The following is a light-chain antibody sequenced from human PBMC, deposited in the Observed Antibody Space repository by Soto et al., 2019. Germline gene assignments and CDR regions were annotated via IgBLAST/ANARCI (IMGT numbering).Light chain of an antibody. Sequence: TRTGVRTDVADGYDYVSWYQQHPGQAPQLIIYDVSNRPSGVSDRFSGSKPGNTASLTVSGLQAEDEAEYYYTSYTSSPPFYVFGTGTKVTV. CDR1: RTDVADGYDY. J-gene: IGLJ1*01. V-gene: IGLV2-14*03. CDR3: TSYTSSPPFYV. CDR2: DVS.